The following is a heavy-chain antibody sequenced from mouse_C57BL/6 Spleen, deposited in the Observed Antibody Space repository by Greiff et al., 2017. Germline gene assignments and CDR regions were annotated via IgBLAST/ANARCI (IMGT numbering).Heavy chain of an antibody. J-gene: IGHJ3*01. CDR1: GYTFTSYW. CDR2: IGPNSGDT. D-gene: IGHD3-3*01. V-gene: IGHV1-72*01. CDR3: ARAGQY. Sequence: QVQLKQSGAELVKPGASVTMSCTASGYTFTSYWMHWVKQRPGRGLEWIGKIGPNSGDTKYNEKFKSKATLTVDTPSSTAYMQLSGLTSEDSAVYYYARAGQYWGQGTLLTVSA.